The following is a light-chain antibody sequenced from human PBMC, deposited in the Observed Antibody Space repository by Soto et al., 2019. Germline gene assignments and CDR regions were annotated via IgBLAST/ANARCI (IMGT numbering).Light chain of an antibody. CDR2: EVS. CDR1: SSDVGDYNY. J-gene: IGLJ1*01. V-gene: IGLV2-14*01. CDR3: GSDRGSNLYG. Sequence: QSVLTQPASVSGSPGQSITISCTGTSSDVGDYNYVSWYQQHPGKAPKLMIFEVSHRPSGVSNRFSGSKSVNTASLTISGLQAEDEVDYYCGSDRGSNLYGFGSGTKVTVL.